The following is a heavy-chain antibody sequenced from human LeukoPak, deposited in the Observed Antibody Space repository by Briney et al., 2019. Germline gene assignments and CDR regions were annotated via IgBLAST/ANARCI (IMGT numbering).Heavy chain of an antibody. CDR3: ARGNYYDSSGYYPDY. V-gene: IGHV1-2*02. CDR2: INPNSGGT. CDR1: GYTFTCYY. J-gene: IGHJ4*02. Sequence: GASVKVSCKASGYTFTCYYMHWVRQAPGQGLEWMGWINPNSGGTNYAQKFQGRVTMTRDTSISTAYMELSRLRSDDTAVYYCARGNYYDSSGYYPDYWGQGTLVTVSS. D-gene: IGHD3-22*01.